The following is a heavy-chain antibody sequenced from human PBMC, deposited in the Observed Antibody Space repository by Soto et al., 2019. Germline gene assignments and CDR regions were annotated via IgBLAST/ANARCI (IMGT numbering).Heavy chain of an antibody. D-gene: IGHD3-10*01. CDR3: AREGSSDAYDI. Sequence: EVRLVESGGGVVQPGGSLRLSCAASGFTFSTSQMNWVRQSPGKGLEWLSYISSSGSSRYYADSVKGRFTIARDNAKKSLYLQMNKLRVEDTAVYYCAREGSSDAYDIWGKGTKVTVSS. CDR2: ISSSGSSR. J-gene: IGHJ3*02. CDR1: GFTFSTSQ. V-gene: IGHV3-48*03.